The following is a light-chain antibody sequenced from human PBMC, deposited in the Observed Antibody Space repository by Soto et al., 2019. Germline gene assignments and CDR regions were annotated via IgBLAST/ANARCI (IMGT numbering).Light chain of an antibody. J-gene: IGKJ5*01. V-gene: IGKV3-11*01. CDR3: QQYNNWPPVT. Sequence: EIVLTQSPATLSLSPGERATLSCRASQSVSRYLAWYQQKPGQAPRLLIYDASNRATGIPARFSGSGSGTEFTLTISSLQSEDFALYYCQQYNNWPPVTFGQGTRLEIK. CDR1: QSVSRY. CDR2: DAS.